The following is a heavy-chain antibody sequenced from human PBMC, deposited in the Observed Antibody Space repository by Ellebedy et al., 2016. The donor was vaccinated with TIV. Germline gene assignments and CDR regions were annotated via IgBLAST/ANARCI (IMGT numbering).Heavy chain of an antibody. Sequence: GGSLRLSCAASTFAFSSYGMHWVRQAPGKGLEWVAVISYDGMNTYYADSVKGRCTISRDNSKNTLFLQMNSLRAEDTAVYYFAKEVYGDHPGYYNYGMDVWGQGTTVTVS. CDR2: ISYDGMNT. D-gene: IGHD4-17*01. V-gene: IGHV3-30*18. J-gene: IGHJ6*02. CDR3: AKEVYGDHPGYYNYGMDV. CDR1: TFAFSSYG.